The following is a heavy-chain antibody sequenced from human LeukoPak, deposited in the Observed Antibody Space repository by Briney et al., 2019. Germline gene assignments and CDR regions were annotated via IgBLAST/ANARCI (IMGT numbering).Heavy chain of an antibody. CDR2: INHSGST. J-gene: IGHJ4*02. V-gene: IGHV4-34*01. Sequence: SETLSLTCAVYGGSFSGYYWSWIRLPPGKGLEWIGEINHSGSTNYNPSLKSRVTISVDTSKNQFSLKLSSVTAADTAVYYCARWVLTGYYVDYWGQGTLVTVSS. CDR1: GGSFSGYY. CDR3: ARWVLTGYYVDY. D-gene: IGHD3-9*01.